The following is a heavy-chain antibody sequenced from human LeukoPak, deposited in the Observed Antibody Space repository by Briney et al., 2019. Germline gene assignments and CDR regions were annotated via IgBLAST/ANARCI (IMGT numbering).Heavy chain of an antibody. CDR3: ARGPMGHFDY. CDR1: GGSFRCYY. V-gene: IGHV4-34*01. Sequence: SETQALTCDVYGGSFRCYYWSWIRQPTGKGLEWIGEINHSGSTNYNPSLKSRVTISVDTSKNQFSLKLSSVTAADTAVYYCARGPMGHFDYWGQGTLVTVSS. CDR2: INHSGST. J-gene: IGHJ4*02. D-gene: IGHD3-10*01.